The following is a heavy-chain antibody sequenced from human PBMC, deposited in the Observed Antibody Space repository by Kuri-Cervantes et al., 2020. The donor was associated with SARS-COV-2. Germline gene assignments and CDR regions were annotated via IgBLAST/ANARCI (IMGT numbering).Heavy chain of an antibody. CDR1: GFTFSSYG. V-gene: IGHV3-30*02. CDR2: IRYDGSNK. Sequence: GGSLRLSCAASGFTFSSYGMHWVRQAPGKGLEWVAFIRYDGSNKYYADSVKGRFTISRDNAKNSLYLQMNSLRAEDTAVYYCARDLAPVSGPTESYFDHWGQGTLVTVSS. CDR3: ARDLAPVSGPTESYFDH. J-gene: IGHJ4*02. D-gene: IGHD6-19*01.